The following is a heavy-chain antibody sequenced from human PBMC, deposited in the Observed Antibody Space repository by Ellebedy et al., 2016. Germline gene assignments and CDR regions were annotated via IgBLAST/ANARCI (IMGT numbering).Heavy chain of an antibody. CDR3: ASCSGGSCYSQHDAFDI. V-gene: IGHV4-4*02. CDR2: IYHSGST. Sequence: SETLSLTCAVSGGSISSSNWWSWVRQPPGKGLEWIGEIYHSGSTNYNPSLKSRVTISVDKSKNQFSLKLSSVTAADTAVYYCASCSGGSCYSQHDAFDIWGQGTMVTVSS. CDR1: GGSISSSNW. J-gene: IGHJ3*02. D-gene: IGHD2-15*01.